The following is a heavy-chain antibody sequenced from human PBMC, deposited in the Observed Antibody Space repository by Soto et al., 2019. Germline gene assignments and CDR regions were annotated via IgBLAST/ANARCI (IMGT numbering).Heavy chain of an antibody. V-gene: IGHV3-43*01. D-gene: IGHD6-6*01. CDR1: GFTFDDYT. CDR2: ISWDGGST. J-gene: IGHJ6*02. CDR3: AKDMQQLVQSRMDYYYYYGMDV. Sequence: PGGSLRLSCAASGFTFDDYTMHWVRQAPGKGLEWVYFISWDGGSTYYADSVKGRFTISRDNSKNSLYLQMNSLRTEDTALYYCAKDMQQLVQSRMDYYYYYGMDVWGQGTTVTVSS.